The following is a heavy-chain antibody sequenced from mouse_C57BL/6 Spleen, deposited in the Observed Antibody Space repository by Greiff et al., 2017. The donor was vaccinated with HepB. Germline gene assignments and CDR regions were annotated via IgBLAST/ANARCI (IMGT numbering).Heavy chain of an antibody. CDR1: GYSITSGYY. V-gene: IGHV3-6*01. CDR3: ARARAMDY. Sequence: VQLQQSGPGLVKPSQSLSLTCSVTGYSITSGYYWNWIRQFPGNKLEWMGYISYDGSNNYNPSLKNRISITRDTSKNQFFLKLNSVTTEDTATYYCARARAMDYWGQGTSVTVSS. J-gene: IGHJ4*01. CDR2: ISYDGSN.